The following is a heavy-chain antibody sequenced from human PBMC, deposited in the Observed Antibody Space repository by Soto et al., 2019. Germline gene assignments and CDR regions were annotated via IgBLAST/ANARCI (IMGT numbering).Heavy chain of an antibody. J-gene: IGHJ4*02. CDR1: GYTFTGYN. CDR2: SNPNSGGT. V-gene: IGHV1-2*02. CDR3: ASAAATGTARLDF. D-gene: IGHD6-13*01. Sequence: GASVKVSCKPSGYTFTGYNTHWVRPGPGQGLEWMGWSNPNSGGTKSAEKFQGRVSMTRDTSISTGYMELSRVTSDDTAVYYCASAAATGTARLDFWGQGIHVT.